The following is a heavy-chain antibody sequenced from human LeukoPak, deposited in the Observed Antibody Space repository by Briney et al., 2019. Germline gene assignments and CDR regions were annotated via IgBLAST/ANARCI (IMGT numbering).Heavy chain of an antibody. D-gene: IGHD2-2*02. Sequence: GASVKVSCKASGYTFTSYGISWVRQAPGQGLEWMGWISAYNGNANYAQKLQGRVTMTTDTSTSTAYMELRSLRSDDTAVYYCARDEVVPAAIRPPGYWGQGTLVTVSS. CDR3: ARDEVVPAAIRPPGY. CDR1: GYTFTSYG. CDR2: ISAYNGNA. V-gene: IGHV1-18*01. J-gene: IGHJ4*02.